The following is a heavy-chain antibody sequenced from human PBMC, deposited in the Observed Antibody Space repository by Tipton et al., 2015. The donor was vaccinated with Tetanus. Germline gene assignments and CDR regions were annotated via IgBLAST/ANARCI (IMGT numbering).Heavy chain of an antibody. CDR2: ISNGGRNT. CDR1: GFTFSDYG. D-gene: IGHD1-26*01. CDR3: ARGRGPGGSYYGFSYFDS. J-gene: IGHJ4*02. Sequence: SLRLSCEVSGFTFSDYGMHWVRQAPGKGLEWVAVISNGGRNTYYADSVKGRFTISRDNSNKTLSLQMNSLRPDDTAVYYCARGRGPGGSYYGFSYFDSWGQGTLVTVSS. V-gene: IGHV3-30*03.